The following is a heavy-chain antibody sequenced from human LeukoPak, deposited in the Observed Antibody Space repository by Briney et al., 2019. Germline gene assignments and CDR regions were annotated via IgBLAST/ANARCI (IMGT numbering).Heavy chain of an antibody. D-gene: IGHD2-2*01. Sequence: PGGSLRLSCAASGFTFSSYWMSWVRQAPGKGLEWVANIKQDGSEKYYVDSVKGRFTISRDNAKNSLYLQMNSLRAEDTAVYYCARQPGYCSSTSCSFHPGYYFDYWGQGTLVTVSS. CDR2: IKQDGSEK. CDR3: ARQPGYCSSTSCSFHPGYYFDY. V-gene: IGHV3-7*01. CDR1: GFTFSSYW. J-gene: IGHJ4*02.